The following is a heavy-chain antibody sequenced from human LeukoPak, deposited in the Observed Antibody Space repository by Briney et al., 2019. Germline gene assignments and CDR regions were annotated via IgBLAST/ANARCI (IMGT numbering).Heavy chain of an antibody. D-gene: IGHD1-26*01. J-gene: IGHJ4*02. CDR1: GFSVSSNY. V-gene: IGHV3-53*01. Sequence: GGSLRLSCAASGFSVSSNYMSWVRQAPGKGLEWVSVINSGGSTYYADPVKGRFTISRDNSENTVYLQMIGLRVEDTAVYYCARYVSWDYFDYWGQGTLVTVSS. CDR2: INSGGST. CDR3: ARYVSWDYFDY.